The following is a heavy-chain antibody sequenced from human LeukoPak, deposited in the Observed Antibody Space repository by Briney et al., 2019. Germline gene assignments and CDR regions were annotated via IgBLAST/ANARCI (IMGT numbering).Heavy chain of an antibody. CDR2: IYYSGST. V-gene: IGHV4-59*01. D-gene: IGHD1-26*01. CDR1: GGSISSYY. CDR3: ARGGIVAPNWFDP. Sequence: PSETLSLTCTVSGGSISSYYWSWIRQPPGKGLEWIGYIYYSGSTNYNPSLKSRVTISVDTSKIQFSLKLSSVTAADTAVYYCARGGIVAPNWFDPWGQGTLVTVSS. J-gene: IGHJ5*02.